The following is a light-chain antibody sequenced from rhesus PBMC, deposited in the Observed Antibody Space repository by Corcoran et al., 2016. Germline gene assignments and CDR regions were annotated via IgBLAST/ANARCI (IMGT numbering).Light chain of an antibody. CDR2: KAS. V-gene: IGKV1-22*01. J-gene: IGKJ3*01. CDR3: LHYTTTPFT. CDR1: QSISSW. Sequence: DIQMTQSPSSLSASVGDTVNISCRASQSISSWLDWYQQKPGKAPKLLIYKASNLQSGFPSRFSGSGSGTDFTLTISSLQPEDFANYCCLHYTTTPFTFGPGTKLDI.